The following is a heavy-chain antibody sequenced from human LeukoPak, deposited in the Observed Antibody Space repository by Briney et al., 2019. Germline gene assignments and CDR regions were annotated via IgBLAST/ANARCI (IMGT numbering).Heavy chain of an antibody. CDR1: GFTFSSYA. CDR2: ISSGSSTI. D-gene: IGHD6-19*01. J-gene: IGHJ3*02. CDR3: ARATVAGRGAFDI. Sequence: PGGSLRLSCAASGFTFSSYAMSWVRQAPGKGLEWVSYISSGSSTIYYTDSVKGRFTISRDNAKNSLDLQMNSLRAEDTAVYYCARATVAGRGAFDIWGQGTLVTVS. V-gene: IGHV3-48*04.